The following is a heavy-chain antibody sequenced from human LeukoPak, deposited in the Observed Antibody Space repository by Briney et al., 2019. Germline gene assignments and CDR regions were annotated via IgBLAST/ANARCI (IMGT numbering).Heavy chain of an antibody. Sequence: SETLSLTCAVSGGSISSGGYSWSWIRQPPGKGLEWIGYIYYSGSTNYNPSLKSRVTISVDTSKNQFSLKLSSVTAADTAVYYCARVRNSGSYSDYWGQGTLVTVSS. J-gene: IGHJ4*02. CDR2: IYYSGST. V-gene: IGHV4-61*08. CDR1: GGSISSGGYS. D-gene: IGHD1-26*01. CDR3: ARVRNSGSYSDY.